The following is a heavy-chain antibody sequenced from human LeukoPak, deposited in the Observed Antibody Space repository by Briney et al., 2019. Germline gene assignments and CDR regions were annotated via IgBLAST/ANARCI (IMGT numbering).Heavy chain of an antibody. Sequence: SETLSLTCAVSGGSISSSNWWSWVRQPPGKGLEWIGEIYHSGSTNYNPSLKSRVTISVDKSKNQFSLKLSSVTAADTAVYYCARDRGVAAAEYYYYGMDVWGQGTTFTVSS. CDR3: ARDRGVAAAEYYYYGMDV. V-gene: IGHV4-4*02. D-gene: IGHD6-13*01. J-gene: IGHJ6*02. CDR1: GGSISSSNW. CDR2: IYHSGST.